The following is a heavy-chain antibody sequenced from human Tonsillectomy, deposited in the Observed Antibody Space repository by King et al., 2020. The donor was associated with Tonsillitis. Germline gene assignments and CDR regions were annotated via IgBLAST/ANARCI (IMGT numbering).Heavy chain of an antibody. Sequence: VQLVESGGGLVQPGGSLKLSCVASGITFSGSSMHWVRQTSGKGLEWVGRIRSKANSYATAYAASVTGRFNISRDDSKNTAYLQTNSLKTQDTAVYYCTRSAQLAAFDYWGQGTLVTVSS. CDR1: GITFSGSS. J-gene: IGHJ4*02. D-gene: IGHD6-6*01. V-gene: IGHV3-73*02. CDR2: IRSKANSYAT. CDR3: TRSAQLAAFDY.